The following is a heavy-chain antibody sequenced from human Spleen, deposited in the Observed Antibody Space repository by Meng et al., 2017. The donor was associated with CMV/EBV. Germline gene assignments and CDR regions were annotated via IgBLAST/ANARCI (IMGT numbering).Heavy chain of an antibody. CDR3: VRDDSRVAGDFDY. D-gene: IGHD6-19*01. CDR2: ISSSSSHI. Sequence: GESLKISCAASGFSFSNFAMNWARQAPGKGLEWVSYISSSSSHIYYADSVKGRSTISRDDAKNSLYLQINSLRAEDTAVYYCVRDDSRVAGDFDYWGQGTLVTVSS. J-gene: IGHJ4*02. CDR1: GFSFSNFA. V-gene: IGHV3-21*01.